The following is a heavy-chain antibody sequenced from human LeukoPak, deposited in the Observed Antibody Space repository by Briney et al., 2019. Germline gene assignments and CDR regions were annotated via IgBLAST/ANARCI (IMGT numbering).Heavy chain of an antibody. Sequence: SETLSLTCAVSGGSISSGGYSWSWIRQTPGKGLEWLGCIYHSGSTYYTPSLKSRVTISVDRSKNQFSLKMSSVTAADTAVYYCARANVLLWFGEPQGAFDIWGQGTMVTVSS. D-gene: IGHD3-10*01. CDR1: GGSISSGGYS. CDR2: IYHSGST. CDR3: ARANVLLWFGEPQGAFDI. J-gene: IGHJ3*02. V-gene: IGHV4-30-2*01.